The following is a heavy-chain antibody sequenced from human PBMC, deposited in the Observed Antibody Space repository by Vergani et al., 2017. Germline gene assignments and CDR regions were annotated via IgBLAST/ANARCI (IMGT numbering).Heavy chain of an antibody. V-gene: IGHV3-15*01. Sequence: EVQVVESGGGLIKPGGSLRLSCVVSGITFKNAWINWVRQAPGKGLEWNGRIRSKNDGGTADYAAPLKGRFTISRDDSKDSAFLLVNNLKTEDTAVYFCYTDYHDYWGQGTLVTVSS. J-gene: IGHJ4*02. D-gene: IGHD2-2*02. CDR2: IRSKNDGGTA. CDR1: GITFKNAW. CDR3: YTDYHDY.